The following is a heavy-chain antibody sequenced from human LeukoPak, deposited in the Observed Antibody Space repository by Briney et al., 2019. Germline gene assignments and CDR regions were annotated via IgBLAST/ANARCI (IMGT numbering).Heavy chain of an antibody. J-gene: IGHJ4*02. V-gene: IGHV3-23*01. CDR3: AKDFYDFWSGFDY. D-gene: IGHD3-3*01. Sequence: GGSLRLSCTASGFTFNSDAMNWVRQAPGKGREWVATISGSGGSTYYTDSVKGRFTISRDNFKNMVFLQMNSLKAEDTAIYYCAKDFYDFWSGFDYWGQGTLVTVSS. CDR2: ISGSGGST. CDR1: GFTFNSDA.